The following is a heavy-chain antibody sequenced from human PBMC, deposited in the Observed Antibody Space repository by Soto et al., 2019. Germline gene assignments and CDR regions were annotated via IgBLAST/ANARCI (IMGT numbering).Heavy chain of an antibody. CDR3: ARGIRNSYGLDV. CDR2: IKFDESIT. Sequence: EVQLVESGGGLVQPGGSLRLSCAASGFTFNSYWMHWVRQAPGKGLVWVSRIKFDESITNYADSVQGRFTISRDNAKNTVYVQMNRLRVEDTAVYDCARGIRNSYGLDVWGQGTTVTVSS. D-gene: IGHD2-15*01. J-gene: IGHJ6*02. CDR1: GFTFNSYW. V-gene: IGHV3-74*01.